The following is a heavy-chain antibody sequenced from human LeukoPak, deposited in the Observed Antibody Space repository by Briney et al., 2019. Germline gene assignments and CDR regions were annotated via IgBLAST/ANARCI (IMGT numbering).Heavy chain of an antibody. V-gene: IGHV4-59*11. CDR1: GVSIGSHY. CDR3: ARDSGYVTDPSYYYDLDV. J-gene: IGHJ6*02. CDR2: VYHSGVT. Sequence: SETLSLTCNVSGVSIGSHYWSWLRQPPGKGLEWIGYVYHSGVTNYNPSLKSRATISMDTSKSQFSLTVRSVTAADTAVYFCARDSGYVTDPSYYYDLDVWGQGTTVTVSS. D-gene: IGHD5-12*01.